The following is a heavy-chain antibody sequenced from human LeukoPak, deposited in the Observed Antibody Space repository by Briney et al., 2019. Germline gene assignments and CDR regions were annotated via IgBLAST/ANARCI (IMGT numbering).Heavy chain of an antibody. Sequence: SETLSGTCTVSGGFVNSGSFYWSWIRQPPGKGLEWIGYIYNSGSTNYNPSLKSRVTISVDTSRNQFSLNLNSVTAADTAVYYCARYYDSNYYYGMGVLGQGTTVAVSS. V-gene: IGHV4-61*01. J-gene: IGHJ6*02. D-gene: IGHD3-22*01. CDR1: GGFVNSGSFY. CDR3: ARYYDSNYYYGMGV. CDR2: IYNSGST.